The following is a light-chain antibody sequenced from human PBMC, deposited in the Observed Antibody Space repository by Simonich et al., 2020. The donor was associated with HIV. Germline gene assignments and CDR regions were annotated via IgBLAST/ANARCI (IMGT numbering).Light chain of an antibody. CDR1: SSDVGDYNY. CDR2: DVS. V-gene: IGLV2-14*03. CDR3: SSYTSGSTWV. J-gene: IGLJ3*02. Sequence: QSVLTQPPSVSGSPGQSITISCTGTSSDVGDYNYVSWYQQHPGKAPKLMIYDVSKRPSGVSNRFSGSKSGNTASLTISGLQAEDESDYYCSSYTSGSTWVFGGGTKLTVL.